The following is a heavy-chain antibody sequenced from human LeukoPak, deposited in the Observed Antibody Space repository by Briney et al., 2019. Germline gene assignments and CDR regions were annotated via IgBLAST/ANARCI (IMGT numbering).Heavy chain of an antibody. D-gene: IGHD3-10*01. CDR1: GFTFSSYS. CDR3: ATYYGSGSYYFGVIGYFDY. Sequence: GGSLRLSCAASGFTFSSYSMNWVRQAPGKGLEWVSSISSSSSYIYYADSVKGRFTISRDNAKNSLYLQMNSLRAEDTAVYYCATYYGSGSYYFGVIGYFDYWGQGTLVTVSS. V-gene: IGHV3-21*01. CDR2: ISSSSSYI. J-gene: IGHJ4*02.